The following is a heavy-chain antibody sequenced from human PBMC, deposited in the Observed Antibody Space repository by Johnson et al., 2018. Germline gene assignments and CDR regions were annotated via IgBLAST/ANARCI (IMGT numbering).Heavy chain of an antibody. D-gene: IGHD3-3*01. CDR1: GGSISSSSYY. CDR3: TRVDSPTICGPESHLRYYYMDV. J-gene: IGHJ6*03. Sequence: VQLQESGPGLVKPSETLSLTCTVSGGSISSSSYYWGWIRQPPGKGLEWVSAISGSGGRTYYADSVKGRFTRSRDNSKNTLYLQMNSLRAEDTALYYCTRVDSPTICGPESHLRYYYMDVWGKGTTVTVSS. CDR2: ISGSGGRT. V-gene: IGHV3-23*01.